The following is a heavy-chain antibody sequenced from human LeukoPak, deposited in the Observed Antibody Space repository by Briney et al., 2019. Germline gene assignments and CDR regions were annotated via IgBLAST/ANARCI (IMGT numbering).Heavy chain of an antibody. CDR1: GFTFSNNW. D-gene: IGHD6-13*01. CDR3: AKARAGDITAAFNY. V-gene: IGHV3-23*01. CDR2: ISGSGAST. J-gene: IGHJ4*02. Sequence: GGSLRLSCAASGFTFSNNWMSWVRQAPGKGLEWVSGISGSGASTYYADSVKGRFTISRDNSQNTLYLQMNSLRAEDTAIYYCAKARAGDITAAFNYWGQGTLVTVPS.